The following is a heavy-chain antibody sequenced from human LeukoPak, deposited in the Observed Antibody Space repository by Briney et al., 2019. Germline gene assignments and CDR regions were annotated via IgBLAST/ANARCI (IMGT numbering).Heavy chain of an antibody. D-gene: IGHD2-2*01. CDR1: GFTFSSYS. J-gene: IGHJ5*02. V-gene: IGHV3-48*04. CDR3: ATTACASCTSGELDP. CDR2: ISSSSSTI. Sequence: GGSLSLSCAASGFTFSSYSMNWVRQAPGEGLEWVSYISSSSSTIYYADSVKGRFTISRDNAKNSLYLHMNSLRAEDTALYYCATTACASCTSGELDPWGQGTLVTVSS.